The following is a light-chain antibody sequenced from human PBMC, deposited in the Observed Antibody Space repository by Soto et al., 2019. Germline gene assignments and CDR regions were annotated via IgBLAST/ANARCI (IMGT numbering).Light chain of an antibody. Sequence: QSALAQPASVSGSPGQSITISCTGSISDVGSYDLVSWYQQHPGKAPKLMIYQVSRRPSGVSNRFFGSKSGHTASLAISGLQPEDEAAYDCSLSTTVSIYAFGTGTKGTAL. CDR1: ISDVGSYDL. V-gene: IGLV2-14*02. CDR3: SLSTTVSIYA. J-gene: IGLJ1*01. CDR2: QVS.